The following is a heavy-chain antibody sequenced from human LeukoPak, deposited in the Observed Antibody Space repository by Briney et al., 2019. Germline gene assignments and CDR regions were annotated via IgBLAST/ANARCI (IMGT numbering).Heavy chain of an antibody. D-gene: IGHD6-13*01. V-gene: IGHV3-11*04. CDR1: GFTFSDYY. Sequence: PGGSLRLSCAASGFTFSDYYMSWLRQAPGKGLELISYISNTASIMYYPDSVKGRFTISRDNAKNSLYLQMDSLRVEDTAVYYCARQGDSSSWAGNDYWGQGTLVTVSS. J-gene: IGHJ4*02. CDR2: ISNTASIM. CDR3: ARQGDSSSWAGNDY.